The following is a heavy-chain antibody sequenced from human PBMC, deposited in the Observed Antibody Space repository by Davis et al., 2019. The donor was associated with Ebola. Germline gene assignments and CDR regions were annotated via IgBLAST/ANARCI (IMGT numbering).Heavy chain of an antibody. CDR1: GGSFTGYY. Sequence: SETLSLTCAAYGGSFTGYYWSWIRQPPGKGLEWIGEIFHGGNTNYNPSLKSRVTISVDTSKNQFSLKLSSVTAADTAVYYCARSPGIARYNWFDPWGQGTLVTVSS. CDR3: ARSPGIARYNWFDP. CDR2: IFHGGNT. J-gene: IGHJ5*02. D-gene: IGHD6-13*01. V-gene: IGHV4-34*12.